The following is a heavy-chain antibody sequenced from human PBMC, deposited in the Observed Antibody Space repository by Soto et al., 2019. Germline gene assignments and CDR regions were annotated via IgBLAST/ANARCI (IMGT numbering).Heavy chain of an antibody. D-gene: IGHD1-20*01. CDR1: GGSISSGGYY. CDR3: ARDSVTDSSMDV. Sequence: LSLTCTVSGGSISSGGYYWSWIRQHPVKGLEWIGYIYYSGSTYYNPSLKSRVTISVDTSKNQFSLKLSSVTAADTAVYYCARDSVTDSSMDVWGQGXTVTVYS. J-gene: IGHJ6*02. V-gene: IGHV4-31*03. CDR2: IYYSGST.